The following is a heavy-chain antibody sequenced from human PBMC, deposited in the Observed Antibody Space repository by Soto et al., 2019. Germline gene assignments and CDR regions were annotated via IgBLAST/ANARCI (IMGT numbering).Heavy chain of an antibody. CDR1: CYTFTSYG. D-gene: IGHD5-18*01. Sequence: ASVKVSSKASCYTFTSYGISSPRQAPGQGLEWMGWISAYNGNTNYAQKLQGRVTMTTDTSTSTAYMELRSLRSDDTAVYYCARERIQLCLFYEYWGQGTLVTVSS. J-gene: IGHJ4*02. CDR3: ARERIQLCLFYEY. CDR2: ISAYNGNT. V-gene: IGHV1-18*01.